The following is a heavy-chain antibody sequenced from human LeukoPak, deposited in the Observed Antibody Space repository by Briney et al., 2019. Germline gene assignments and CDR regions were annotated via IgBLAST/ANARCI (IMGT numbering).Heavy chain of an antibody. CDR1: GYSISSGYY. J-gene: IGHJ4*02. D-gene: IGHD3-22*01. Sequence: SETLSLTCSVSGYSISSGYYWGWIRQPPGKGLEWIGSIDHSGSTYYNPSLKSRVTISVVTSKNQFSLKLSSVTAADTAVYYCARRTYYYDSSGYLVDYWGQGTLVTVSS. CDR3: ARRTYYYDSSGYLVDY. CDR2: IDHSGST. V-gene: IGHV4-38-2*02.